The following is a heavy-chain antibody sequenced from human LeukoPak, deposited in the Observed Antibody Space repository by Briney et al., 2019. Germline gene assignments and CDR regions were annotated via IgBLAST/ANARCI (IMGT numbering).Heavy chain of an antibody. V-gene: IGHV5-51*01. Sequence: GDSLKISCQGSGYSFTSSWIGWVRQMPGKGLEWMGIIYPGESDTRYSPSFQGQVTISADKSISTAYLQWSSLKASDTAMYYCAIYSDTYYFDCWGQGTLVTVSS. CDR1: GYSFTSSW. J-gene: IGHJ4*02. D-gene: IGHD1-26*01. CDR2: IYPGESDT. CDR3: AIYSDTYYFDC.